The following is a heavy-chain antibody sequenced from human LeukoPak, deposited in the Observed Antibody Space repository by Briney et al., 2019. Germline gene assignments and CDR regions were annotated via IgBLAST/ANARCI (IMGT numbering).Heavy chain of an antibody. V-gene: IGHV1-18*01. Sequence: GSSVKVSCKASGGTFSSYAINWVRQAPGQGLEWMGWISAYNGNTNYAQKFQGRVTMTTDTSTTTAYMELRSLRSDDTAVYFCARRANYYASSAYYYGLYYFDYWGQGTLVTVSS. CDR2: ISAYNGNT. J-gene: IGHJ4*02. D-gene: IGHD3-22*01. CDR1: GGTFSSYA. CDR3: ARRANYYASSAYYYGLYYFDY.